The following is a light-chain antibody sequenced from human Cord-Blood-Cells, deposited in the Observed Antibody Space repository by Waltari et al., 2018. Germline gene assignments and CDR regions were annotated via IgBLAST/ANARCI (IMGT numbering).Light chain of an antibody. CDR3: QQSYSTPPT. J-gene: IGKJ4*01. V-gene: IGKV1-39*01. CDR2: PAS. CDR1: QSISSY. Sequence: DIQMTQSPSSLSVSVGDRVTITCRASQSISSYLNRYQQKPGKAPKLLIHPASSLQSGVPSRFSGSGSGTDVTLTISSLQPEDFATYYCQQSYSTPPTFGGGTKVEIK.